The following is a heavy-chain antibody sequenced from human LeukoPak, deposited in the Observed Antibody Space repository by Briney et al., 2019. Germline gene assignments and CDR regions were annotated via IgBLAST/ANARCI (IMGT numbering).Heavy chain of an antibody. CDR1: GYSISSGYY. V-gene: IGHV4-38-2*02. J-gene: IGHJ3*02. CDR3: ARGSDVDAFDI. D-gene: IGHD3-3*01. CDR2: IYHSGST. Sequence: SETLSLTCTVSGYSISSGYYWGWIRQPPGKGLEWIGSIYHSGSTYYNPSLKSRVTISVDTSKNQFSLKLSSVTAADTAVYYCARGSDVDAFDIWGQGTMVTVSS.